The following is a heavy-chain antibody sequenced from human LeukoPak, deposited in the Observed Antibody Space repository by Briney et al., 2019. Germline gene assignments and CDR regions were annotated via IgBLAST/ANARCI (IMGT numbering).Heavy chain of an antibody. V-gene: IGHV4-30-2*01. J-gene: IGHJ4*02. Sequence: SQTLSLTCAVSGGSISSGGYSWSWIRQPPGKGLEWIGYIYHSGSTYYNPSLKSRVTISVDRSKNQFSLKLSSVTAADTAVYYCASGYGSGSYSPYWGQGTLVTVSS. CDR1: GGSISSGGYS. CDR3: ASGYGSGSYSPY. D-gene: IGHD3-10*01. CDR2: IYHSGST.